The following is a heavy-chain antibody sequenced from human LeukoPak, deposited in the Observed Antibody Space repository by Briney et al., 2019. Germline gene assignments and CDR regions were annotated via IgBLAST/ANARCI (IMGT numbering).Heavy chain of an antibody. CDR2: ISYDGSNK. J-gene: IGHJ5*02. V-gene: IGHV3-30*04. Sequence: GGSLRLSCAASGFTFSNYALHWVRQAPGKGLEWVAVISYDGSNKFYADSVRGRFTISRDNSKNTLYLQMNSLRAEDTAVYYCAKDGYNWFDPWGQGTLVTVSS. CDR1: GFTFSNYA. CDR3: AKDGYNWFDP.